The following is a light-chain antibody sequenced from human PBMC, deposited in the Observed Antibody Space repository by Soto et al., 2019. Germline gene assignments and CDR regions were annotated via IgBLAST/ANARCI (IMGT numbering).Light chain of an antibody. V-gene: IGLV2-8*01. CDR1: SSDVGGYNY. Sequence: QSALTQPPSASGSPGQSVTISCTGTSSDVGGYNYVSWYQQHPGKAPKLMIYEVSKRPSGVPDRFSGSKSGNTASLTVSGLQAEDEADYYCSSYAGSNILPHVFGTGTKVTVL. J-gene: IGLJ1*01. CDR2: EVS. CDR3: SSYAGSNILPHV.